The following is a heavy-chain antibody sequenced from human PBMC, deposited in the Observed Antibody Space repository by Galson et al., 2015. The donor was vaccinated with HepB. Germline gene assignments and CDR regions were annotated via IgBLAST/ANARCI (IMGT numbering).Heavy chain of an antibody. D-gene: IGHD6-19*01. Sequence: SLRLSCAASGFTFSDYYMSWIRQAPGKGLEWVSYISSSSSYTNYADSVKGRFTISRDNAKNSLYLQMNSLRAEDTAVYYCARRIRSSGWRVAPYYFDYWGQGTLVTVSS. J-gene: IGHJ4*02. CDR2: ISSSSSYT. V-gene: IGHV3-11*06. CDR1: GFTFSDYY. CDR3: ARRIRSSGWRVAPYYFDY.